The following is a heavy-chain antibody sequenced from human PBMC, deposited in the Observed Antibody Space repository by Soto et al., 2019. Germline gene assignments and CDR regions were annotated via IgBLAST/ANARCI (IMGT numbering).Heavy chain of an antibody. CDR1: GFTFSSYG. CDR3: ARGSSWYRALPDY. Sequence: QVQLVESGGGVVQPGRSLRLSCAASGFTFSSYGMHWVRQAPGKGLEWVAVIWYDGSNKYYADSVKGRFTISRDNSKNTLYLQMNSLRAEDTAVYYCARGSSWYRALPDYWCQGTLVTVAS. D-gene: IGHD6-13*01. J-gene: IGHJ4*02. CDR2: IWYDGSNK. V-gene: IGHV3-33*01.